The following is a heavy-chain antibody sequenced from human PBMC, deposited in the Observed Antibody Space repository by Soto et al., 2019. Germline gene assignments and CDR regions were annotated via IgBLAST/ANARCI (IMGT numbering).Heavy chain of an antibody. J-gene: IGHJ5*02. CDR2: IYYSGST. CDR1: GGSISSSSYY. V-gene: IGHV4-39*01. Sequence: QLQLQESGPGLVKPSETLSLTCTVSGGSISSSSYYWGWIRQPPGKGLEWIGSIYYSGSTYYNPSLKSRVTISVDTSKHQYTLQQSTVTAADTAVYYCARQSDCSGGSCYSRWFDPWGQGTLVTVSS. CDR3: ARQSDCSGGSCYSRWFDP. D-gene: IGHD2-15*01.